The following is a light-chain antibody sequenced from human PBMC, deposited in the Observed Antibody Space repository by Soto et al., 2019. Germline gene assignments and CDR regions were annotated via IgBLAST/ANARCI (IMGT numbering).Light chain of an antibody. CDR3: QKYNSAPLT. Sequence: DIQMTQSPSSLSASSGDRVTMTCRASQGIGIYLAWFQQRPGNTPKLLIYAASTLQSGVPSRFSGSGPGTDFTLTISSLQPEDVATYYCQKYNSAPLTFGGGTKVDIK. V-gene: IGKV1-27*01. CDR1: QGIGIY. J-gene: IGKJ4*01. CDR2: AAS.